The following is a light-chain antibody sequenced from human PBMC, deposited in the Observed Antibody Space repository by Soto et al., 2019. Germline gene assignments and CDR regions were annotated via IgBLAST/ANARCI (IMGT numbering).Light chain of an antibody. J-gene: IGLJ3*02. Sequence: QSALTQPRSVSGSPGQSVTISCTGTSSDVGRYPYVSWYQQRPGKAPKFMIYDVNKRPSGVPDRFSGSKSGNTASLTISGLQAEDEADYYCCSYAGSYTLVFGGGTKLTVL. V-gene: IGLV2-11*01. CDR2: DVN. CDR1: SSDVGRYPY. CDR3: CSYAGSYTLV.